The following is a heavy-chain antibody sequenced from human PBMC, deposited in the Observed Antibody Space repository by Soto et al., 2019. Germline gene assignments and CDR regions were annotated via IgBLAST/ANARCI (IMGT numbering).Heavy chain of an antibody. CDR1: GFTFSSYG. CDR2: ISYDGSNK. V-gene: IGHV3-30*18. D-gene: IGHD3-10*01. Sequence: GGSLRLSCAASGFTFSSYGMHWVRQAPGKGLEWVAVISYDGSNKYYADSVKGRFTISRDNSRNTLYLQMNSLRAEDTAVYYCAKEGVSVVRGVLLNWFDPWGQGTLVTVSS. CDR3: AKEGVSVVRGVLLNWFDP. J-gene: IGHJ5*02.